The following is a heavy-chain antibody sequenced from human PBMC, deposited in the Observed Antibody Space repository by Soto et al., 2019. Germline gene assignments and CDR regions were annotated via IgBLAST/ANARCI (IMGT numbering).Heavy chain of an antibody. D-gene: IGHD6-13*01. CDR2: INHSGST. CDR1: GGSFSCYY. Sequence: PSETLSLTCAVYGGSFSCYYWSWIRQPPGKGLEWIGEINHSGSTNYNPSLKSRVTISVDTSKNQFSLKLSSVTAADTAVYYCARFLTAAGPLDDAFDIWGQGTRVTVSS. V-gene: IGHV4-34*01. J-gene: IGHJ3*02. CDR3: ARFLTAAGPLDDAFDI.